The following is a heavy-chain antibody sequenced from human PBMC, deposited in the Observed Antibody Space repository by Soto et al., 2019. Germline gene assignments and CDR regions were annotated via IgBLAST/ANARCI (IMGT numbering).Heavy chain of an antibody. J-gene: IGHJ6*02. Sequence: EVQLLESGGGLVQPGGSLRLSCVASGFTFTTHAMSWVRQSPGKWLEWGSTFSGSGGNIYYAEAVKGRLTISRDDSKNTLYLQMNILRVEDTAVYYCAQDPPWTVGPLAMDVWGQGTTVTVSS. D-gene: IGHD3-10*01. V-gene: IGHV3-23*01. CDR1: GFTFTTHA. CDR2: FSGSGGNI. CDR3: AQDPPWTVGPLAMDV.